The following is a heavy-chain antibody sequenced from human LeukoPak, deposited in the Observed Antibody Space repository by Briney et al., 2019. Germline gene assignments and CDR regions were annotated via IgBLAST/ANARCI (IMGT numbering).Heavy chain of an antibody. CDR3: ARGRDIVVVPAANYYFDY. D-gene: IGHD2-2*01. V-gene: IGHV4-4*02. CDR2: IYHSGST. Sequence: PSGTLSLTCAVSGGSISSSNWWSWVRQPPGKGLEWIGEIYHSGSTNYNPSLKSRVTISADKSKNQFSLKLSSVTAADTAVYYCARGRDIVVVPAANYYFDYWGQGTLVTVSS. CDR1: GGSISSSNW. J-gene: IGHJ4*02.